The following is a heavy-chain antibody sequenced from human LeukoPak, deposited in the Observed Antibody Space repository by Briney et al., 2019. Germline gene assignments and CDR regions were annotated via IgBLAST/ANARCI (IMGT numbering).Heavy chain of an antibody. CDR3: AASXXXXXXXTFDY. V-gene: IGHV4-59*06. Sequence: PSETLSLTCTVSGGSISSYYWSWIRQHPGKGLEWIGYIYYSGSTYYNPSLKSRVTISVDTSKNQFSLKLSSVTAADTAVYYCAASXXXXXXXTFDYWXXGXLVTV. CDR2: IYYSGST. J-gene: IGHJ4*02. CDR1: GGSISSYY.